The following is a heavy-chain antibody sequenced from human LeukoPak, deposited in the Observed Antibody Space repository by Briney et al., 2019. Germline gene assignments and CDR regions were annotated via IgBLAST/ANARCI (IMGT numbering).Heavy chain of an antibody. Sequence: ASVTVSFKASGYTFTSSGISWLRQAPGQGLAWMGWISADNGDTNYAQKLQGRVTMTTDTSTSTAYMELRSLRSDDTAVYYCGRGSYGDPLFDYWGQGTLVTVSS. CDR2: ISADNGDT. J-gene: IGHJ4*02. V-gene: IGHV1-18*01. D-gene: IGHD4-17*01. CDR3: GRGSYGDPLFDY. CDR1: GYTFTSSG.